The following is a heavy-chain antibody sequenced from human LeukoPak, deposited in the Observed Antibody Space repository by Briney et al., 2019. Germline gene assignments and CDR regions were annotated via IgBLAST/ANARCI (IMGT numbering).Heavy chain of an antibody. CDR2: IKQDGSEK. D-gene: IGHD3-3*01. J-gene: IGHJ4*02. V-gene: IGHV3-7*01. CDR3: ARDQGFRPWSGYRDY. CDR1: GFTFSSYW. Sequence: PGGSLRLSCAASGFTFSSYWMSWVRQAPGKGLEWVANIKQDGSEKYYVDSVKGRFTISRDNAKNSLYLQMNSLRAEDTAVYYCARDQGFRPWSGYRDYWGQGTLVTVSS.